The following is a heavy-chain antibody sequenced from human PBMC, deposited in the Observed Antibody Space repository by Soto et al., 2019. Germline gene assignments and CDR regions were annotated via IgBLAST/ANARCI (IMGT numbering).Heavy chain of an antibody. V-gene: IGHV4-30-4*01. CDR1: GGSISSGDYY. Sequence: SETLSLTCTVSGGSISSGDYYWSWIRQPPGKGLEWIGYIYYSGSTYYNPSLKSRVTISVDTSKNQFSLKLSSVTAADTAVYYCARVTGGGNWFDPWGQGTLVTVSS. J-gene: IGHJ5*02. D-gene: IGHD3-10*01. CDR2: IYYSGST. CDR3: ARVTGGGNWFDP.